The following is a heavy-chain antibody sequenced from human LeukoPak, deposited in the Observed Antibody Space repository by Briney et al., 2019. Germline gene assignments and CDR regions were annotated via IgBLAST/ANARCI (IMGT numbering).Heavy chain of an antibody. J-gene: IGHJ6*03. Sequence: GGSLRLSCAASGFTFSSYWMSWVRQAPGKGLEWVANIKQDGSEKYYVDSVKGRFTISRDNAENSLYLQMNSLRDEDTAVYYCARDPYSGGYGAYYYYYMDVWGKGTTVTVSS. CDR3: ARDPYSGGYGAYYYYYMDV. V-gene: IGHV3-7*01. CDR1: GFTFSSYW. D-gene: IGHD6-19*01. CDR2: IKQDGSEK.